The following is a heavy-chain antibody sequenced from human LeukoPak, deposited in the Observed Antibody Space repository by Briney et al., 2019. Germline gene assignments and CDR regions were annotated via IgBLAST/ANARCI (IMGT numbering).Heavy chain of an antibody. CDR3: ARGIAAANPMLFGI. CDR2: IIPIFGTA. Sequence: SVTVPCKASGGTFSSYAISWVRQAPGQGLEWMGGIIPIFGTANYAQKFQGRVTITADESTSTAYMELSSLRSEDTAVYYCARGIAAANPMLFGIWGQGTLVTVSS. V-gene: IGHV1-69*01. CDR1: GGTFSSYA. D-gene: IGHD6-13*01. J-gene: IGHJ3*02.